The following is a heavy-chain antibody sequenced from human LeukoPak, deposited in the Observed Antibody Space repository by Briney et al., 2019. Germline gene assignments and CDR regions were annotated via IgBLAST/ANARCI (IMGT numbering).Heavy chain of an antibody. CDR2: IGGSGTTI. CDR1: GYTFSSHG. J-gene: IGHJ6*02. D-gene: IGHD1-26*01. CDR3: TRDSGSYYHYGMDV. Sequence: GGSLRLSCVASGYTFSSHGMYWVRQAPGKGLEWVSNIGGSGTTIYYADSVKGRFTISRDNAKNSVYLQMDSLGAEDTAVYYCTRDSGSYYHYGMDVWGQGTTVTVSS. V-gene: IGHV3-48*04.